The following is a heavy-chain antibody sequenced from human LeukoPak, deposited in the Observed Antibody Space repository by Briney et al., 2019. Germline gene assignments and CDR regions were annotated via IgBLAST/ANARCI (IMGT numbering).Heavy chain of an antibody. V-gene: IGHV4-39*02. CDR1: GGSISSSSYY. J-gene: IGHJ5*02. CDR3: AREAYCSGTSCYWFDP. CDR2: IYYSGST. Sequence: SETLSLTCTVSGGSISSSSYYWGWIRQPPGKGLEWIGSIYYSGSTYYNPSLKSRVTISVDTSKNQFSLKLSSVTAADTAVYYCAREAYCSGTSCYWFDPWGPGTLVTVSS. D-gene: IGHD2-15*01.